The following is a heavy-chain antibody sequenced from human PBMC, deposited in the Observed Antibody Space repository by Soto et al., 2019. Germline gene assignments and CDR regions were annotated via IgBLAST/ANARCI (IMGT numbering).Heavy chain of an antibody. D-gene: IGHD6-19*01. CDR3: ARGPGSSDWRFSSYYMDV. Sequence: QVQLVQSGAEVKKPGASVKVSCTFTSYDINWVRQAAGLGPEWMAWMNPNSGDTRDAQKFQGRVTMTRDTSKFTAYMELSSLRSEDTSVYYCARGPGSSDWRFSSYYMDVW. J-gene: IGHJ6*03. CDR1: FTSYD. CDR2: MNPNSGDT. V-gene: IGHV1-8*01.